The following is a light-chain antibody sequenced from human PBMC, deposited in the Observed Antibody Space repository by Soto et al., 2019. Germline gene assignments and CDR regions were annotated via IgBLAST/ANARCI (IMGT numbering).Light chain of an antibody. CDR2: DAS. Sequence: DIQMTQSPSTVSASVGDTVTITCRASQSISTRLAWYQQKAGTAPKVLIYDASRLESGVPSRFSGSGSGTEFTLTISSLQPDDFATYYCQHYNSYSEAFGQGTKVDI. CDR1: QSISTR. CDR3: QHYNSYSEA. V-gene: IGKV1-5*01. J-gene: IGKJ1*01.